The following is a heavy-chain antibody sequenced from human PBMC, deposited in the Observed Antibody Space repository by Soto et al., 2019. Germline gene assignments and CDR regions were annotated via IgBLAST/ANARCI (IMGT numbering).Heavy chain of an antibody. CDR2: IYYSGST. D-gene: IGHD1-26*01. CDR1: GGSINSYY. CDR3: ARRYGGNFDY. Sequence: QVQLQESGPGLVKPSETLSLTCTVSGGSINSYYWSWIRQPPGKGLEWIGYIYYSGSTNNNPSLKSRVTISVDTSKNQFALKLSSVTAADTAVYYCARRYGGNFDYWGQGTLVTVSS. V-gene: IGHV4-59*01. J-gene: IGHJ4*02.